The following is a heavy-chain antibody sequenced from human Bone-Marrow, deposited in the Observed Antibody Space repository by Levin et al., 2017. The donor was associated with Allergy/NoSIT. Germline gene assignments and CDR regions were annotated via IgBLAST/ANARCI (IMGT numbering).Heavy chain of an antibody. CDR1: GYTFTGYY. CDR3: ARDGDIVVVPAAIPYYYDGMDV. CDR2: INPNSGGT. V-gene: IGHV1-2*02. J-gene: IGHJ6*02. Sequence: ASVKVSCKASGYTFTGYYMHWVRQAPGQGLEWMGWINPNSGGTNYAQKFQGRVTMTRDTSISTAYMELSRLRSDDTAVYYCARDGDIVVVPAAIPYYYDGMDVWGQGTTVTVSS. D-gene: IGHD2-2*02.